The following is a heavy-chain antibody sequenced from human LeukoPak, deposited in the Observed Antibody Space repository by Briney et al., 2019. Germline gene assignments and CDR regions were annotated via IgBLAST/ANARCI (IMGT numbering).Heavy chain of an antibody. V-gene: IGHV1-69*06. Sequence: ASVKVSCKASGGTFSSYAISWVRQAPGQGLEWMGGIIPIFGTANYAQKFQGRVTITADKSTSTAYMELSSLRSEDTAVYYCARDRAIGDFDAFDIWGQGTMVTVSS. J-gene: IGHJ3*02. D-gene: IGHD4-17*01. CDR1: GGTFSSYA. CDR3: ARDRAIGDFDAFDI. CDR2: IIPIFGTA.